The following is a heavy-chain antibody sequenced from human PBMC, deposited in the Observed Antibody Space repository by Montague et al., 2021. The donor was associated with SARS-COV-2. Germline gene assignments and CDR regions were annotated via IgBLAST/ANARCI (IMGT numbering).Heavy chain of an antibody. CDR2: IYYSGST. CDR3: ARFPTSYYYDSKAAPATPDAFDI. V-gene: IGHV4-39*01. D-gene: IGHD3-22*01. Sequence: SETLSLTCTVSGGFISSSSYYWGWIRQPPGKGLEWIGSIYYSGSTYYNPSLKSRVTISVDTSKNQFSLKLSSVTAADTAVYYCARFPTSYYYDSKAAPATPDAFDIWGQGTMVTVSS. CDR1: GGFISSSSYY. J-gene: IGHJ3*02.